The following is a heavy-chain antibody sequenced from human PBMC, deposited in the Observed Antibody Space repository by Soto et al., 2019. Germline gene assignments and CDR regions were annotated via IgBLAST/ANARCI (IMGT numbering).Heavy chain of an antibody. V-gene: IGHV1-18*04. Sequence: ASVKVSCKASGYTLTSYGISWVRQAPGQGLEWMGWISAYNGNTNYAQKLQGRVTMTTDTSTSTAYMELRSLRSDDTAVYYCARVPPGQWLSKPEGFDPWGQGTLVTVSS. CDR1: GYTLTSYG. J-gene: IGHJ5*02. D-gene: IGHD6-19*01. CDR3: ARVPPGQWLSKPEGFDP. CDR2: ISAYNGNT.